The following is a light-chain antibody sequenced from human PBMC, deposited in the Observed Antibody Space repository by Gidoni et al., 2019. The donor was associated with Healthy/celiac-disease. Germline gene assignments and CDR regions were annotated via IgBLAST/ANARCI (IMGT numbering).Light chain of an antibody. Sequence: DVVMTQSLLSLPVTLGQPAYISCRSSQSLVYSDGNTYLNWFQQKPGQSPRRLIYKVSNRDSGVPDRVSGSGSGTDFTLKISRVEAEDVGVYYCMQGTQWPPTFGQGTKVEIK. V-gene: IGKV2-30*01. CDR2: KVS. CDR1: QSLVYSDGNTY. CDR3: MQGTQWPPT. J-gene: IGKJ1*01.